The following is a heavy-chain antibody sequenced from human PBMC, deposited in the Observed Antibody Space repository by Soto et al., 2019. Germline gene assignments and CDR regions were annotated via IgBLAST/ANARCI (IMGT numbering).Heavy chain of an antibody. CDR1: GGSISNFY. J-gene: IGHJ4*02. Sequence: SETLSPTSTVSGGSISNFYWGWIRQPPGKGLEWIGYISYSGNTNYNPSLKSRVSISVDTSKNQLSLNLTSVTAADTAVYYCARAPMVLSRSYFDSWGQGTPVTVS. CDR3: ARAPMVLSRSYFDS. CDR2: ISYSGNT. D-gene: IGHD2-8*01. V-gene: IGHV4-59*01.